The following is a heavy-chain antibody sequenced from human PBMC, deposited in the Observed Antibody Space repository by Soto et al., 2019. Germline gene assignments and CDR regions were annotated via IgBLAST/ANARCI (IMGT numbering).Heavy chain of an antibody. J-gene: IGHJ3*02. Sequence: GGSLRLSCAASGFTFSGSAMHWVRQASGKGLEWVGRIRSKANSYATAYAALVKGRFTISRDDSKNTAYLQMNSLKTEDTAVYYCTSSFWSGYYTGAFDIWGQGTMVTVSS. V-gene: IGHV3-73*01. CDR2: IRSKANSYAT. CDR1: GFTFSGSA. D-gene: IGHD3-3*01. CDR3: TSSFWSGYYTGAFDI.